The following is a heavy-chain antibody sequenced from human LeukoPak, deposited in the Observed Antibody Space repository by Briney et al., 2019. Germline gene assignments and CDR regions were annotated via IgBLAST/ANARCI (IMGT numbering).Heavy chain of an antibody. D-gene: IGHD1-26*01. Sequence: ASVKVSCKASGGTFSSYAIRWVRQAPGQGLEWMGGIIPIFGTANYAQKFQGRVTITADESTSTAYMELSSLRSEDTAVYYCARVVPSGSYYYYYMDVWGKGTTVTVSS. J-gene: IGHJ6*03. CDR2: IIPIFGTA. CDR3: ARVVPSGSYYYYYMDV. V-gene: IGHV1-69*13. CDR1: GGTFSSYA.